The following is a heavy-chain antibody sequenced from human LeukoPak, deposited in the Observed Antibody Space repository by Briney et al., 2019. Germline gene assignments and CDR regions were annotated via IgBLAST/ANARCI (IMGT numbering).Heavy chain of an antibody. CDR3: AREGDTSGWIDS. J-gene: IGHJ5*01. CDR2: ISSTAITT. Sequence: GGSLRLSCAASGFTFSRHGMNWVRQAPGKGLEWISYISSTAITTYYADSVKGRFSTSRDNAKNSLYLQMNALRAEDTAFYYCAREGDTSGWIDSWGQGTLVTV. V-gene: IGHV3-48*03. CDR1: GFTFSRHG. D-gene: IGHD3-16*01.